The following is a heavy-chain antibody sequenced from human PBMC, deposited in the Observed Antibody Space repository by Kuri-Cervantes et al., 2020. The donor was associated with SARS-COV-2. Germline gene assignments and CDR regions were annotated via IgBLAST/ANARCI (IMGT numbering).Heavy chain of an antibody. CDR3: AKDMHNRSSQYFDS. Sequence: GESLKISCAASGFTFSDYYMSWVRQAPGKGLEWVSGISSSDGTRYYADSVKGRFTISRDTSKNTLYLQMNSLRSEDTAVYYCAKDMHNRSSQYFDSWGQGTLVTVSS. J-gene: IGHJ4*02. D-gene: IGHD2/OR15-2a*01. CDR1: GFTFSDYY. V-gene: IGHV3-23*01. CDR2: ISSSDGTR.